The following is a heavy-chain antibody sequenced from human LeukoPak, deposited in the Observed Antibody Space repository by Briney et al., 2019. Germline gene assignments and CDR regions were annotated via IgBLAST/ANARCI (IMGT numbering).Heavy chain of an antibody. CDR1: GFIFSSCS. CDR2: IRSSSSYI. J-gene: IGHJ6*03. Sequence: PGGSLRLSCAASGFIFSSCSMNWVRQAPGKGLEWVSSIRSSSSYIYYADSVKGRFTISRDNAKNSLYLQMNSLRAEDTAVYYCAREGYCSSTSCYYMDVWGKGTTVTVSS. CDR3: AREGYCSSTSCYYMDV. V-gene: IGHV3-21*01. D-gene: IGHD2-2*01.